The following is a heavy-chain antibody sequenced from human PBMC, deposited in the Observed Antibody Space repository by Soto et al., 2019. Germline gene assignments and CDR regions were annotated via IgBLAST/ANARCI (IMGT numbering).Heavy chain of an antibody. J-gene: IGHJ5*02. V-gene: IGHV3-30*03. Sequence: PGGSLRLSCAASGFTFSSYGMHWVRQAPGKGLEWVAVISYDGSNKYYADSVKGRFTISRDNSKTAVYLEMNNLRLDDTATYYCVSPHSESSNAFDLWGQGTLVTVSS. CDR1: GFTFSSYG. CDR2: ISYDGSNK. D-gene: IGHD3-10*01. CDR3: VSPHSESSNAFDL.